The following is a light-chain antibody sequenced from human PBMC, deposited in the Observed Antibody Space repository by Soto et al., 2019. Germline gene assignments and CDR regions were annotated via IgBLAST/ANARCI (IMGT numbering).Light chain of an antibody. Sequence: EIVVTNSPATLSLSPGERATLSCRASQSVNNYLAWYQQKPGQAPRLLIFGASSRATGIPDRFIGSGSGTEFILTISRLEPDDFAIYHCHQHGGFPETFGQGTKVDI. CDR3: HQHGGFPET. CDR2: GAS. J-gene: IGKJ1*01. V-gene: IGKV3-20*01. CDR1: QSVNNY.